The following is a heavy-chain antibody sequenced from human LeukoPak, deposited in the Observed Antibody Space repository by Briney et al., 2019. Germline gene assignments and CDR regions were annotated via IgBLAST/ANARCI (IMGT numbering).Heavy chain of an antibody. CDR2: IYYSGST. J-gene: IGHJ6*03. CDR1: GGSISSYY. CDR3: ARDPCPNYDFWCVRYMDV. V-gene: IGHV4-59*01. Sequence: SETLSLTCTVSGGSISSYYWSWIRQPPGKGLEWIGYIYYSGSTNYNPSLKSRVTISVDTSKNQFSLKLSSVTAADTAVYYCARDPCPNYDFWCVRYMDVWGKGTTVTVSS. D-gene: IGHD3-3*01.